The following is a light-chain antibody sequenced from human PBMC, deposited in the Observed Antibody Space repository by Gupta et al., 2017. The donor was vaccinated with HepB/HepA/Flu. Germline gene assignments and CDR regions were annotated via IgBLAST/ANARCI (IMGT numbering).Light chain of an antibody. CDR2: WAS. CDR3: QQYYSTPLT. V-gene: IGKV4-1*01. Sequence: IVMTQSPDSLAVSLGERATINCKSSQSVLYSSNNKQYLAWYQQKPGQPPKLLIYWASTRESGVPDRFSGSGSGTDFTLTISSLQAEDVAVYYCQQYYSTPLTFGHGTKVDIK. J-gene: IGKJ3*01. CDR1: QSVLYSSNNKQY.